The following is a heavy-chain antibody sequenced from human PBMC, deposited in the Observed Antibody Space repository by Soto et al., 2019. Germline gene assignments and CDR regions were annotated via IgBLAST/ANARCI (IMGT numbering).Heavy chain of an antibody. Sequence: GASVKGSCKASGYTFTKCGISWVRQALVLGLEWMGWISAYYCNTNYAQKLQGRVTMTTVTSTSTAYLELRSLRSDDTAVYYCARYSSGWFDFDYWGQGTLVTVSS. CDR1: GYTFTKCG. CDR2: ISAYYCNT. D-gene: IGHD6-19*01. J-gene: IGHJ4*02. V-gene: IGHV1-18*01. CDR3: ARYSSGWFDFDY.